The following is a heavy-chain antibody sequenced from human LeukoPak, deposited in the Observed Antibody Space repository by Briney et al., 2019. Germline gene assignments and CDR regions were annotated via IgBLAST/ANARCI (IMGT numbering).Heavy chain of an antibody. V-gene: IGHV3-21*01. CDR3: ARGPLYYYDNSGHSDY. Sequence: GGSLRLSCAASGFTFSSYNMNWVRQAPGTGLEWVSSISSSSSYIYYADSVKGRFNISRDNAKNSVYLQMNSLRAEDTAVYYCARGPLYYYDNSGHSDYWGQGTLVTVSS. CDR1: GFTFSSYN. J-gene: IGHJ4*02. CDR2: ISSSSSYI. D-gene: IGHD3-22*01.